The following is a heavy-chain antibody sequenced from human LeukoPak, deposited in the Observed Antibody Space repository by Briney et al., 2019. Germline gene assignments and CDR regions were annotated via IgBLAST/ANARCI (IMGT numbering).Heavy chain of an antibody. CDR1: GFTFTVHY. Sequence: ASVKVSCKASGFTFTVHYMHWVRQAPGQGLEWMGWIHAGRGDTNYAQKFQGRFTMTRDTSINTLFMELSSLRSDDTAVYYCARDENWGPDYWGQGTLVTVSS. J-gene: IGHJ4*02. V-gene: IGHV1-2*02. D-gene: IGHD7-27*01. CDR2: IHAGRGDT. CDR3: ARDENWGPDY.